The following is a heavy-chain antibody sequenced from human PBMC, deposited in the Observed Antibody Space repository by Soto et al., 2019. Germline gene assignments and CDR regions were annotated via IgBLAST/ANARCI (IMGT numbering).Heavy chain of an antibody. CDR2: IYYSGST. D-gene: IGHD4-4*01. V-gene: IGHV4-39*01. J-gene: IGHJ5*02. CDR1: GGSISSSSYY. Sequence: QLQLQESGPGLVKPSETLSLTCTVSGGSISSSSYYWGWIRQPPWKGLEWIGSIYYSGSTYYNPSLKSRVTISVDTSKNQFSLKLSSVTAADTAVYYCARPVATGPLNWFDPWGQGTLVTVSS. CDR3: ARPVATGPLNWFDP.